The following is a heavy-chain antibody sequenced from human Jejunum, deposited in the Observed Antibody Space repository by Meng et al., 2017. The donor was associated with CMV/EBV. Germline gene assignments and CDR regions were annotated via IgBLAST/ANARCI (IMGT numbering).Heavy chain of an antibody. Sequence: EVQLVESGGXLVRPGGSLRLSCAASGFAFSGYSMNWVRQAPGKGLQWVSSISTSSTNIYYTDSVKGRFTTSRDNARSSLYLQMNSLSAEDTAIYYCVRLSSSSDFDYWGQGTLGTVSS. CDR3: VRLSSSSDFDY. D-gene: IGHD6-6*01. CDR2: ISTSSTNI. V-gene: IGHV3-21*01. CDR1: GFAFSGYS. J-gene: IGHJ4*02.